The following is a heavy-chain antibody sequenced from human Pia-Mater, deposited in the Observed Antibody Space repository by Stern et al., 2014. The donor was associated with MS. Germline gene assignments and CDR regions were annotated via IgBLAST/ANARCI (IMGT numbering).Heavy chain of an antibody. V-gene: IGHV1-69*06. CDR1: GGTFLNYA. D-gene: IGHD3-9*01. CDR3: AGPRYNF. J-gene: IGHJ4*02. CDR2: IDPIFGTT. Sequence: QLVESGAEVKKPGSSVKVSCKASGGTFLNYAITWLRQAPGQVLECIGDIDPIFGTTNHAQKFRGRVTITADRSTSTAYMEMSSLRSEYTAVYYWAGPRYNFWGQGTLVVVSS.